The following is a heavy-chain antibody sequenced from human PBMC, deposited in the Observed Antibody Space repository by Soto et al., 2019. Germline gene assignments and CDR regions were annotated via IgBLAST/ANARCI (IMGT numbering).Heavy chain of an antibody. Sequence: ASVKVSCKASGYTFTSYGISWVRQAPGQGLEWMGWISAYNGNTNYAQKLQGRVTMTTDTSTITADMELRSLRSDDTAVYYCASDDCISTSCYIGYWGQGTLVTSP. CDR2: ISAYNGNT. V-gene: IGHV1-18*01. J-gene: IGHJ4*02. D-gene: IGHD2-2*02. CDR1: GYTFTSYG. CDR3: ASDDCISTSCYIGY.